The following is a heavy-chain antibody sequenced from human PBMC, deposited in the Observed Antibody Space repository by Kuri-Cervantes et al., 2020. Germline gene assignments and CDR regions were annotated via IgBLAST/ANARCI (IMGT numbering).Heavy chain of an antibody. CDR3: ARAEGLPLTEYYFDY. CDR1: GYSFTSYW. J-gene: IGHJ4*02. D-gene: IGHD3-3*01. Sequence: GGTLRLSCKGSGYSFTSYWFGWVRQLPGKGLEWMGVIYPSDSDTTYNTSFQGQVTISADKSNSTAYLQWISLKASDTAMYYCARAEGLPLTEYYFDYWGQGTRVT. V-gene: IGHV5-51*01. CDR2: IYPSDSDT.